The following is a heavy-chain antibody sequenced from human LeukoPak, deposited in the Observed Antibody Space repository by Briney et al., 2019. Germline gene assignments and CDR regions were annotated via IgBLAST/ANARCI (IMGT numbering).Heavy chain of an antibody. CDR2: INPNRGGT. D-gene: IGHD4-11*01. J-gene: IGHJ6*03. Sequence: ASVKVSCKASGYTFTGYYMHWVRQAPGQGLEWMGWINPNRGGTNYAQKFQGWVTMTRDTSISTAYMELSRLRSDDTAVYYCARAPSRYSNLERSVGRWFYYYMDVWGQGTTVTVSS. CDR3: ARAPSRYSNLERSVGRWFYYYMDV. V-gene: IGHV1-2*04. CDR1: GYTFTGYY.